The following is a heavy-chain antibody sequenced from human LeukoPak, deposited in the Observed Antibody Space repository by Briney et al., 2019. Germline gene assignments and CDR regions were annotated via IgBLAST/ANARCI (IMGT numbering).Heavy chain of an antibody. CDR1: GYTFTGYY. Sequence: ASVKVSCKASGYTFTGYYMHWVRQALGQGLEWMGWINPNSGGTNYAQKFQGRVTMTRDTSISTAYMELSRLRSDDTAVYYCASRDDSSTSAPHDAFDIWGQGTMVTVSS. D-gene: IGHD1-1*01. CDR3: ASRDDSSTSAPHDAFDI. CDR2: INPNSGGT. J-gene: IGHJ3*02. V-gene: IGHV1-2*02.